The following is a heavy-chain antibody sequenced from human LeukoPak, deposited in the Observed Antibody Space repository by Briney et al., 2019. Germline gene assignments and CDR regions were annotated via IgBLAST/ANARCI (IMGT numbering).Heavy chain of an antibody. Sequence: SVKVPCKASGGTFSSYAISWVRQAPGQGLEWMGRIIPIFGMANYAQKFQGRVTITADKSTSTAYMELSSLRSEDTAVYYCARGGGILTGYYYYFDYWGQGTLVTVSS. V-gene: IGHV1-69*04. CDR1: GGTFSSYA. CDR2: IIPIFGMA. J-gene: IGHJ4*02. D-gene: IGHD3-9*01. CDR3: ARGGGILTGYYYYFDY.